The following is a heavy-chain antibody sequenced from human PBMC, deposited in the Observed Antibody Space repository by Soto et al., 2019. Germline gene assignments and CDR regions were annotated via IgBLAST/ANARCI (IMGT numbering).Heavy chain of an antibody. D-gene: IGHD3-10*01. V-gene: IGHV1-69*01. CDR2: IIPMYGPA. CDR1: GGTFSSYA. Sequence: QVPLVQSGAEVKKPGSSVTVSCKASGGTFSSYAIHWVRQAPGQGLEWMGGIIPMYGPAKYAQRFQGRVTITADEPTTTVYLELTSLTSQDTAVYYCARVTSMVRGVIDNWFDTWGHGTLVTVSS. CDR3: ARVTSMVRGVIDNWFDT. J-gene: IGHJ5*01.